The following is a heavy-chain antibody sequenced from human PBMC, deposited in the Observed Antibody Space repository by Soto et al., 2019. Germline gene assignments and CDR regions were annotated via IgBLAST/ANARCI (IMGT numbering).Heavy chain of an antibody. CDR1: GFTFDTYA. CDR3: AKRGPGSDYYYGLDV. Sequence: EVQLLESGGGLVQPGGSRRLSCVPSGFTFDTYAMSWVRQIPGKGLEWVSTISASGSSTYYADSVKGRFTVSRDNVKKTLHLQLNSVTAEDAAVYYCAKRGPGSDYYYGLDVWGQGTTVTVSS. D-gene: IGHD2-15*01. V-gene: IGHV3-23*01. CDR2: ISASGSST. J-gene: IGHJ6*02.